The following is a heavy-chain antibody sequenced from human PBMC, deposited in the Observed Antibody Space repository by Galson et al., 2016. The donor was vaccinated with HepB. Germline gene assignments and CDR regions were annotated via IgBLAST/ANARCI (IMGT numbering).Heavy chain of an antibody. CDR3: ATVPGWESGIYDH. D-gene: IGHD1-26*01. J-gene: IGHJ4*02. Sequence: ATLSLTCTVSGGSISSGDYNWRWIRQPPGKGLEWIGSIYYVGRAYYRSSLKSRLTISLDPAKNHISLNLTSVTAADTAVYYCATVPGWESGIYDHWGQGTLVSVSS. CDR1: GGSISSGDYN. V-gene: IGHV4-39*02. CDR2: IYYVGRA.